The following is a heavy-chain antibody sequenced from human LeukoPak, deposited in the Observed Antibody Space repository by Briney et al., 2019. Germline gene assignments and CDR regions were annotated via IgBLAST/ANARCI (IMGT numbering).Heavy chain of an antibody. V-gene: IGHV3-30*02. CDR3: AKFPGWELRGRRFYYMDV. CDR1: GFTFSSYG. Sequence: GGSLRLSCAASGFTFSSYGMHWVRQAPGKGLEWVAFIRYDGSNKYYADSVKGRFSISRDNSKNTLYLQMNSLRVEDTAVYYCAKFPGWELRGRRFYYMDVWGKGTTVTVSS. D-gene: IGHD1-26*01. J-gene: IGHJ6*03. CDR2: IRYDGSNK.